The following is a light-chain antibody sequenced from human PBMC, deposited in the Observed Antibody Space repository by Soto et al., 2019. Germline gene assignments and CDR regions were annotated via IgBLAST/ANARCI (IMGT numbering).Light chain of an antibody. J-gene: IGLJ2*01. Sequence: QSVLTQPPSVSGTPGQRVTISCSGSNSNIGSNAVSWYQQLPGTAPKSLIYSNNQRPSGVPDRISGSKSGTSASLAISGLQSEDEAEYYCAAWDDILRGRVFGGGTKLTVL. CDR2: SNN. CDR1: NSNIGSNA. V-gene: IGLV1-44*01. CDR3: AAWDDILRGRV.